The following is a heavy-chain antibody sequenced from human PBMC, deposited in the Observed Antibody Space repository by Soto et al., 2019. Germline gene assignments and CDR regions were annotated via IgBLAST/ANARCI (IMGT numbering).Heavy chain of an antibody. J-gene: IGHJ3*02. CDR1: CASISSSY. V-gene: IGHV4-59*01. D-gene: IGHD3-22*01. Sequence: SETLSLTCTVSCASISSSYWSWIRQSPGKGLEWIGYVFYSGSTNYNPSLKSRVTISVDTSKNQFSLKLKSVTAADTAVYYCARGYYDSSGQSNTFDIWGQGTMVTVSS. CDR2: VFYSGST. CDR3: ARGYYDSSGQSNTFDI.